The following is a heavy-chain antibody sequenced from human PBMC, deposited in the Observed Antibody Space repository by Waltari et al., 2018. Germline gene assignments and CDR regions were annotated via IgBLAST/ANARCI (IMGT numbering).Heavy chain of an antibody. D-gene: IGHD1-1*01. CDR1: GGTFSNYA. Sequence: QVQLVQSGAEVKKPGSSVKVSCKASGGTFSNYAITWVRQAPGQGLEWMGGIIPVFRSEHYEKNFLDRVTITADESTSTAYMELMGLTSDDTAVYYCARPRTTVGTGLWNDGLQIWGQGTLVTVSS. CDR2: IIPVFRSE. V-gene: IGHV1-69*01. J-gene: IGHJ3*02. CDR3: ARPRTTVGTGLWNDGLQI.